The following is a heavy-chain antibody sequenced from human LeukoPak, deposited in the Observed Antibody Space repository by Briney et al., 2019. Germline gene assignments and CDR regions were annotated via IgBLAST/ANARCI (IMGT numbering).Heavy chain of an antibody. V-gene: IGHV3-23*01. Sequence: PGGSLRLSCAASGFTFRSYAMSWARQAPGKGREWVSAIRGSGDNTYYADSVKGRFTISRDNSKNTLFLQMNSLTAEDTAVYYCAKDVGGTYPYYFNYWGQGILVTVSS. J-gene: IGHJ4*02. CDR1: GFTFRSYA. D-gene: IGHD1-26*01. CDR3: AKDVGGTYPYYFNY. CDR2: IRGSGDNT.